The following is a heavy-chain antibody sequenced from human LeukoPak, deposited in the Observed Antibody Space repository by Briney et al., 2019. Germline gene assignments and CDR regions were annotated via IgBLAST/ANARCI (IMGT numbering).Heavy chain of an antibody. CDR1: GGSFSGYY. J-gene: IGHJ3*02. D-gene: IGHD2-2*01. Sequence: SETLSLTCAVYGGSFSGYYWSWIRQPPRKGLEWIGEINHSGSTNYNPSLKSRVTISVDTSKNQFSLKLSSVTAADTAVYYCARVADGGSRSDAFDIWGQGTMVTVSS. CDR2: INHSGST. CDR3: ARVADGGSRSDAFDI. V-gene: IGHV4-34*01.